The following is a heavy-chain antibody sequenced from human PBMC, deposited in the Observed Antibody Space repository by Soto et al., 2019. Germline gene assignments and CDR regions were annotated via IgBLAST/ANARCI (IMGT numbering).Heavy chain of an antibody. D-gene: IGHD3-10*01. CDR2: ISGSGGST. Sequence: TGGSLRLSCAASGFTFSSYAMSWVRQAPGKGLEWVSAISGSGGSTYYADSVKGRFTISRDNSKNTLYLQMNSLRAEDTAVYYCAKNPYYGGQLHRLDPWGQGTLVTVSS. V-gene: IGHV3-23*01. CDR1: GFTFSSYA. J-gene: IGHJ5*02. CDR3: AKNPYYGGQLHRLDP.